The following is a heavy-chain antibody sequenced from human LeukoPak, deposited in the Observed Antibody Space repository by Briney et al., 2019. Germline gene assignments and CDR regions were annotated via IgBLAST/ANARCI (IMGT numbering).Heavy chain of an antibody. V-gene: IGHV1-69*13. CDR1: GGTFSSYA. CDR2: FIPIFGTA. D-gene: IGHD3-9*01. CDR3: AIPNYDILTGPDLYYFDY. J-gene: IGHJ4*02. Sequence: SVKVSCKASGGTFSSYAISWVRQAPGQGLEWMGGFIPIFGTANYAQKFQGRVTITADESTSTAYMELSSLRSEDTAVYYCAIPNYDILTGPDLYYFDYWGQGTLVTVSS.